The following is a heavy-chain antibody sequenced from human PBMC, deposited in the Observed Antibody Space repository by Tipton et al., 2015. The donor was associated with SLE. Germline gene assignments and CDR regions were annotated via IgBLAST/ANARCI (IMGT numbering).Heavy chain of an antibody. J-gene: IGHJ2*01. CDR2: IYYSGGT. CDR3: ARYSLTNWHLDL. V-gene: IGHV4-59*01. CDR1: GGSMSTYY. Sequence: TLSLTCTVSGGSMSTYYWSWIRLPPGKGLEWIGYIYYSGGTSYNPSLNSRVTISVDTSRNQFSLKLTSVTAADPAVYYCARYSLTNWHLDLWGRGTLVTVSS. D-gene: IGHD2-15*01.